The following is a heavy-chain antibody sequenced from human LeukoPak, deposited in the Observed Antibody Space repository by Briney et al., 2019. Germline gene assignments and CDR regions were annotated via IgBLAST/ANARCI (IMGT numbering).Heavy chain of an antibody. CDR1: GFTFSSYA. CDR2: ISGSGGST. Sequence: GGSLRLSCAASGFTFSSYAMHWVRQAPGKGLEWVSAISGSGGSTYYADSVKGRFTISRDNSKNTLYLQMNSLRAEDTAVYYCAKLGYYDSSEGVWGQGTLVTVSS. V-gene: IGHV3-23*01. D-gene: IGHD3-22*01. CDR3: AKLGYYDSSEGV. J-gene: IGHJ4*02.